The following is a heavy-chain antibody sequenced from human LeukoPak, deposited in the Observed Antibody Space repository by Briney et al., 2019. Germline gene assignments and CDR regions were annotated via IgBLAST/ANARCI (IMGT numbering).Heavy chain of an antibody. D-gene: IGHD3-10*01. CDR3: FREGGD. J-gene: IGHJ4*02. V-gene: IGHV3-74*01. CDR1: GFSFSTQR. CDR2: INVDERII. Sequence: GGSLRLSCAASGFSFSTQRMHWVRQAPGKGPVWVSYINVDERIIGYADSVKGRFTISRDNAKNTLYLQMNSLRAEDTAIYYCFREGGDWGQGTLVTVSS.